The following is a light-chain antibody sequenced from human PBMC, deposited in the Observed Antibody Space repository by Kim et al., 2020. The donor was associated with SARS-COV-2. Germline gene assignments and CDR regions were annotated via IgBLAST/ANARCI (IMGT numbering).Light chain of an antibody. V-gene: IGKV3-11*01. Sequence: EIVLTQSPATLSLYPGERATLSYRASQSVSKYLAWYQQKPGQAPRLLIFDATNRATGIPARFSGSGSGTDFTLTISTLEPEDFAVYYSQQRSNWPRGLTFGGRTKVDIK. J-gene: IGKJ4*01. CDR2: DAT. CDR1: QSVSKY. CDR3: QQRSNWPRGLT.